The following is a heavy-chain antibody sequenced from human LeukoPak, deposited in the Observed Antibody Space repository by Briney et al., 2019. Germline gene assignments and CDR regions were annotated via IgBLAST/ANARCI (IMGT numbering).Heavy chain of an antibody. Sequence: PGRSLRLSCTASGFTFNSYALHWVRQAPGKGLEWVAVISSDGSITSYGDSVKGRFTISRDNAKNTLYLQMSSLRAEDTAVYYCARDHHGIHSAFDVWGQGTMVTVSS. CDR1: GFTFNSYA. D-gene: IGHD1-14*01. J-gene: IGHJ3*01. CDR3: ARDHHGIHSAFDV. V-gene: IGHV3-30-3*01. CDR2: ISSDGSIT.